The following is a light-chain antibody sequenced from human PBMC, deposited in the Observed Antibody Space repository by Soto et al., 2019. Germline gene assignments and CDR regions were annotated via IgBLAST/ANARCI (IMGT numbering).Light chain of an antibody. Sequence: QSVLTQPPSASGSPGQSVTISCTGTSSDVGGYNYVSWYQQHPGKAPKLIIYEVSKWPSGVPDRFSGSKSGNTASLTISGLQAEDEADYYCYSYTSSSTYVFGSGTKLTVL. CDR1: SSDVGGYNY. CDR2: EVS. CDR3: YSYTSSSTYV. J-gene: IGLJ1*01. V-gene: IGLV2-8*01.